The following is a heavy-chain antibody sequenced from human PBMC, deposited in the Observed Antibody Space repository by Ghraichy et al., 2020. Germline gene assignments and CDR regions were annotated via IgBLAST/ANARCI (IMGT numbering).Heavy chain of an antibody. V-gene: IGHV4-59*01. D-gene: IGHD3-10*01. CDR2: IFYSGST. CDR3: ARMGGYKAPLWY. J-gene: IGHJ4*02. CDR1: GASIRPYF. Sequence: SETLSLTCTVSGASIRPYFWSWIRQPPGKGLEWIGDIFYSGSTNYNPSLKSRVTISVDASNNQFSLNLSSVTAADTAVYYCARMGGYKAPLWYWGQGTLVAVSS.